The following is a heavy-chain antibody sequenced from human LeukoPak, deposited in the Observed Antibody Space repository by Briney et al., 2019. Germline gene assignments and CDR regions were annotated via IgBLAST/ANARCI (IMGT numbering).Heavy chain of an antibody. V-gene: IGHV3-48*03. CDR2: ISSSGTTI. CDR1: GFTFSNYE. Sequence: GRSLRLSCAASGFTFSNYEMNWVRQAPGKGLERVSYISSSGTTIYYAERRFTISRDNAKNSLYLLMNSLRAEDTAIYYCARGYCSGGSCYGGDYWGQGTLVTVSS. D-gene: IGHD2-15*01. J-gene: IGHJ4*02. CDR3: ARGYCSGGSCYGGDY.